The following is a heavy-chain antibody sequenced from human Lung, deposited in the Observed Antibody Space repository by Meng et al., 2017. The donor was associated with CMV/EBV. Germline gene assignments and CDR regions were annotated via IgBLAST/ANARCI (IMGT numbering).Heavy chain of an antibody. J-gene: IGHJ4*02. CDR2: IYYSGST. CDR1: GASISSGEYW. D-gene: IGHD3-22*01. CDR3: ARDPSYDTSTYFGD. Sequence: SGASISSGEYWWNWIRQPPGKGLEWIGSIYYSGSTFSNPSLKSRVAISVDTSKNQLSLKLSSVTAADTAVYYCARDPSYDTSTYFGDWGQGTLVTVSS. V-gene: IGHV4-30-4*01.